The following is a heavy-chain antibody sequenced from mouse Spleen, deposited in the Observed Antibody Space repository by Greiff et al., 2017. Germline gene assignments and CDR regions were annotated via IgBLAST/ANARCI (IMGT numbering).Heavy chain of an antibody. CDR1: GFSLTSYG. J-gene: IGHJ3*01. D-gene: IGHD2-14*01. CDR3: AQHGYGYHAFAY. Sequence: VKLKESGPGLVAPSQSLSITCTVSGFSLTSYGVDWVRQPPGQGLEWLGVIWGGGSTNYNSALLSRLSISKDNSKRQVFLKMNSLQTDDTTRYFCAQHGYGYHAFAYWGQGTLVTVSA. CDR2: IWGGGST. V-gene: IGHV2-9*01.